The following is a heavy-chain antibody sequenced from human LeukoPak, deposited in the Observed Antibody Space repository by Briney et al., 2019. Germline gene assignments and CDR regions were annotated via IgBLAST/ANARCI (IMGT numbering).Heavy chain of an antibody. J-gene: IGHJ5*02. CDR2: INHSGST. Sequence: SETLSHTCAVHGESFSGYYWSWIRQPPGKGLESIGEINHSGSTNYNPSLKSRVTISVDTSKNQFSLKLSSVTAADTAVYYCARGKGYFAWFDPWGQGTLVTVSS. CDR3: ARGKGYFAWFDP. V-gene: IGHV4-34*01. D-gene: IGHD3-9*01. CDR1: GESFSGYY.